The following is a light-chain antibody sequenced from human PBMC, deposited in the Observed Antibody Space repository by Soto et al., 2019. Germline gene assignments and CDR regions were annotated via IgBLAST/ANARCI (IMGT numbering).Light chain of an antibody. Sequence: EIVLTQSPGTLSLSPGERATLSCRASQSVSSSYLAWYQQSPGQAPRLLIYGASSRAPGIPARFSGSGSGKDFHLTISRLEPEDFAVYYCQQYGSSTGYTFGQGTKLEIK. V-gene: IGKV3-20*01. J-gene: IGKJ2*01. CDR1: QSVSSSY. CDR2: GAS. CDR3: QQYGSSTGYT.